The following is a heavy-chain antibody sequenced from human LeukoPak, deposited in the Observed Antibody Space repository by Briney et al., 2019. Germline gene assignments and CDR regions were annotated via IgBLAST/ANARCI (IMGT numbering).Heavy chain of an antibody. Sequence: ASVKVSCKASGYTFTSYGISWVRQAPGQGLEWMGWISAYNGNTNYAQKLQGRVTMTTDTSTSTAYMELRSLRSADTAVYYCARSRRVGYNYGYDFDYWGQGTLVTVSS. D-gene: IGHD5-18*01. CDR3: ARSRRVGYNYGYDFDY. J-gene: IGHJ4*02. CDR2: ISAYNGNT. V-gene: IGHV1-18*01. CDR1: GYTFTSYG.